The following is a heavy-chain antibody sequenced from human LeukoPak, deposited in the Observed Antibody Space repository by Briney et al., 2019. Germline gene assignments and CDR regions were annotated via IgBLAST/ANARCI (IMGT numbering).Heavy chain of an antibody. V-gene: IGHV7-4-1*02. CDR1: GYTFTSYG. J-gene: IGHJ3*02. D-gene: IGHD6-19*01. CDR3: ARDWSSGWYLDAFDI. CDR2: INTNTGNP. Sequence: ASVKVSCKASGYTFTSYGISWVRQAPGQGLEWMGWINTNTGNPTYAQGFTGRFVFSLDTSVSTAYLQISSLKAEDTAVYYCARDWSSGWYLDAFDIWGQGTMVTVSS.